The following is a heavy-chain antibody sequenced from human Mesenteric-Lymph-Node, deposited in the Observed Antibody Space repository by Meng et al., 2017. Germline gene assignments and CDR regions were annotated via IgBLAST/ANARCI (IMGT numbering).Heavy chain of an antibody. D-gene: IGHD3-22*01. CDR2: ISYDGSNK. CDR1: GFTFSSYA. CDR3: ARDIWGDSSGYRDAFDI. Sequence: GGSLRLSCAASGFTFSSYAMHWVRQAPGKGLEWVAVISYDGSNKYYADSVKGRFTISTDNSKNTMYLQMNSLRAEDTAVYYFARDIWGDSSGYRDAFDIWGQGTMVTVSS. V-gene: IGHV3-30*01. J-gene: IGHJ3*02.